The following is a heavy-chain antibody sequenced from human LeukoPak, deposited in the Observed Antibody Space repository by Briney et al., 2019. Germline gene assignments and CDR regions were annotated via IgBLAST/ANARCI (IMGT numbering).Heavy chain of an antibody. V-gene: IGHV3-30*02. CDR1: GFTFSSYG. D-gene: IGHD3-10*01. CDR3: AKAYYYGSGSYYNLEPFDY. CDR2: IRYDGSNK. Sequence: GGSLRLSCAASGFTFSSYGMHWVRHAPGKGLELVAFIRYDGSNKYYADSVKGRFTISRDNSKNTLYLQMNSLRAEDTAVYYCAKAYYYGSGSYYNLEPFDYWGQGTLVTVSS. J-gene: IGHJ4*02.